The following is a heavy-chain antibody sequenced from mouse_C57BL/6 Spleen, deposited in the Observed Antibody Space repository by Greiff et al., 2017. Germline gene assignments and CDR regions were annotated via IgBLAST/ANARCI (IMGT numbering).Heavy chain of an antibody. Sequence: QVQLQQPGAELVMPGASVKLSCKASGYTFTSYWMHWVKQRPGQGLEWIGEIDPSDSYTNYNQKFKGKSTLTVDKSSSTAYMQLSSLTSEDSAVYYCARHYGNYDAMDYWGQGTSVTVSS. D-gene: IGHD2-1*01. CDR1: GYTFTSYW. CDR3: ARHYGNYDAMDY. CDR2: IDPSDSYT. J-gene: IGHJ4*01. V-gene: IGHV1-69*01.